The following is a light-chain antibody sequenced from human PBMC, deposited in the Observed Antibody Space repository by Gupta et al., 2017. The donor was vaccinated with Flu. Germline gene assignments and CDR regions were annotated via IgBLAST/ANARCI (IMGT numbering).Light chain of an antibody. V-gene: IGKV1-33*01. Sequence: DIQMTQSPSSLSTSVGDRVTITCQASQDIRKYLNWYQQKPGKAPKLLIYDASNLETGVPSRFSGSGSGTDFTFTISSLQPEDIGTYYCQQYDNFSFTFGPGTKVDIK. J-gene: IGKJ3*01. CDR1: QDIRKY. CDR2: DAS. CDR3: QQYDNFSFT.